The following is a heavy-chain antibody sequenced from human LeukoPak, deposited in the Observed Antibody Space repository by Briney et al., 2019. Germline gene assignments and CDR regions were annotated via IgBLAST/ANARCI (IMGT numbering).Heavy chain of an antibody. CDR3: ARVTTSGSYKFDY. D-gene: IGHD3-10*01. CDR2: IYTSGST. Sequence: GGSLRLSCAASGFTVSSNYISWVRQAPGKGLEWVSLIYTSGSTYYADSVKGRFTISRDNSKNTLYPQMNSLRAEDTAVYYCARVTTSGSYKFDYWGQGTLVTVSS. V-gene: IGHV3-53*01. J-gene: IGHJ4*02. CDR1: GFTVSSNY.